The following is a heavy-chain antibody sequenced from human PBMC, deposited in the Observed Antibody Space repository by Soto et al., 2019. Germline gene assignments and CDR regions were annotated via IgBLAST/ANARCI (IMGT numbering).Heavy chain of an antibody. D-gene: IGHD3-9*01. Sequence: GGSLRLSCAASGFTFSSYSMNWVRQAPGKGLEWVSYISSSSSTIYYADSVKGRFTISRDNAKNSLYLQMNSLRAEDTAVYYCAREPQNYDILTGLPGKSGFDYWGQGTLVTVSS. CDR1: GFTFSSYS. CDR2: ISSSSSTI. CDR3: AREPQNYDILTGLPGKSGFDY. V-gene: IGHV3-48*01. J-gene: IGHJ4*02.